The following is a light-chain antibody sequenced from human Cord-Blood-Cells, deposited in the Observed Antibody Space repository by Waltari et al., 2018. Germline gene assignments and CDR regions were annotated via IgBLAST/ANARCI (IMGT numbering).Light chain of an antibody. V-gene: IGKV4-1*01. Sequence: DIVMTQSPDSLAASLGERATINCKSSQSVLYSSNNKNYLAWYQQKPGQPPKLLIYWASTRESGVPDRFSGSGSVTDFTLTISSLEAEDVAVYYCQQYYSTPLTFGGGTKVEIK. CDR2: WAS. J-gene: IGKJ4*01. CDR1: QSVLYSSNNKNY. CDR3: QQYYSTPLT.